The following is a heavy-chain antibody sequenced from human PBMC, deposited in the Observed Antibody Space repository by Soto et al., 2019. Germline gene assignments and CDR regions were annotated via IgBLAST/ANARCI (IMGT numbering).Heavy chain of an antibody. CDR1: GFTFSSYW. V-gene: IGHV3-7*04. Sequence: GGSLRLSCAASGFTFSSYWMSWVRQAPGKGLEWVANIKQDGSEKYYVDSVKGRFTISRDNAKNTLYLQMNSLRAEDTAVYYCARRREWYQLLGPDPWGQGTLVTVSS. CDR3: ARRREWYQLLGPDP. J-gene: IGHJ5*02. CDR2: IKQDGSEK. D-gene: IGHD2-2*01.